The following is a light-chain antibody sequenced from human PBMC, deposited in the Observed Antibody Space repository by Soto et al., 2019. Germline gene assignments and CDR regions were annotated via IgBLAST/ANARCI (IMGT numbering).Light chain of an antibody. CDR1: QSVSSK. J-gene: IGKJ1*01. Sequence: EIVMTQSPATLSVSPGERATLSCRASQSVSSKLAWFQQKPGQAPSLLIYGVSTRATGVPVRFSGSGSGTEFTLTINSLQSEDFAVYYCQQYGRSPWTFGQGT. V-gene: IGKV3-15*01. CDR2: GVS. CDR3: QQYGRSPWT.